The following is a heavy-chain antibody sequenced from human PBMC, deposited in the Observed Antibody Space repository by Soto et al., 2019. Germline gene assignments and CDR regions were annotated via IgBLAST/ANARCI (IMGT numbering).Heavy chain of an antibody. J-gene: IGHJ4*02. CDR3: ARQIYDSDTGPNFQYYFDS. Sequence: GESLKISCKGSGYSFAGYWITWVRQKPGKGLEWMGRIDPSDSQTYYSPSFRGHVTISVTKSITTVFLQWSSLRASDTAMYYCARQIYDSDTGPNFQYYFDSWGQGTPVTVFS. D-gene: IGHD3-22*01. CDR1: GYSFAGYW. CDR2: IDPSDSQT. V-gene: IGHV5-10-1*01.